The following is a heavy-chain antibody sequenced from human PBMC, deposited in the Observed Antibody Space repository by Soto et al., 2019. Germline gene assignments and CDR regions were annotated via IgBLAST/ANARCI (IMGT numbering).Heavy chain of an antibody. J-gene: IGHJ4*02. CDR3: ARWDDYGASDQYHFDQ. CDR2: TSIYNGHT. D-gene: IGHD4-17*01. CDR1: GYPFTASG. V-gene: IGHV1-18*01. Sequence: XSVKVSSKASGYPFTASGIIWVRQAPGQGLEWMGWTSIYNGHTEYSPKFLGRVVMTTDTSADTAYLELRSLRPDDAALYYCARWDDYGASDQYHFDQWGQGTLVTVSS.